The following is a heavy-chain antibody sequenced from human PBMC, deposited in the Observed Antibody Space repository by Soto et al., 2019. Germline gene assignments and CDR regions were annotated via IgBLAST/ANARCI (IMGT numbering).Heavy chain of an antibody. D-gene: IGHD3-3*01. Sequence: ASVKVSCKASGYTFTSYYMHWVRQAPGQGLEWMGIINPSGGSTSYAQKFQGRVTMTRDTSTSTVYMELSSLRSEDTAVYYCARRSGLDFWSGYYYGMDVWGQGTTVTVSS. CDR1: GYTFTSYY. CDR3: ARRSGLDFWSGYYYGMDV. CDR2: INPSGGST. J-gene: IGHJ6*02. V-gene: IGHV1-46*01.